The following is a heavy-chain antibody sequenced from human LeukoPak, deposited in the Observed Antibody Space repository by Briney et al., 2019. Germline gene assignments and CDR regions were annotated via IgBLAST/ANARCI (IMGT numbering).Heavy chain of an antibody. J-gene: IGHJ4*02. D-gene: IGHD3-3*01. CDR2: IQYDGSNK. CDR1: GFTFSSYG. Sequence: GGSLRLSXAASGFTFSSYGMHWVRQAPGKGLEWVSFIQYDGSNKYYVDSVKGRFTISRDNSKDTLYLQMNSLSAEDTAVYYCAKGFDFWSGRFDYWGQGTLVTVSS. V-gene: IGHV3-30*02. CDR3: AKGFDFWSGRFDY.